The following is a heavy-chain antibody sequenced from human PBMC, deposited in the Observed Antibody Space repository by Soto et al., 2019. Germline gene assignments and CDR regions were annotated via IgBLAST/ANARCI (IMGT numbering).Heavy chain of an antibody. CDR3: ARDHLGTLGAFDI. Sequence: PGGSLRLSCAASGLTFSSYWMSWVRQAPGKGLEWVANIKQDGSEKYYVDSVKGRFTISRDNAKNSLYLQMNSLRAEDTAVYYCARDHLGTLGAFDIWGQGTMVTVSS. D-gene: IGHD1-1*01. V-gene: IGHV3-7*01. J-gene: IGHJ3*02. CDR2: IKQDGSEK. CDR1: GLTFSSYW.